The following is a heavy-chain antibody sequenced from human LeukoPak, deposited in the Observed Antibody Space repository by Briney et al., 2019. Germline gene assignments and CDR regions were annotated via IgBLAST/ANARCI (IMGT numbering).Heavy chain of an antibody. Sequence: PGGSLRLSCAASGFTFSSYSMNWVRQAPGKGLEWVSSISSSSSYIYYADSVKGRFTIPRDNAKNSLYLQMNSLRAEDTAVYYCARAVSSPNWFDPRGQGTLVTVSS. CDR1: GFTFSSYS. J-gene: IGHJ5*02. D-gene: IGHD6-13*01. CDR2: ISSSSSYI. CDR3: ARAVSSPNWFDP. V-gene: IGHV3-21*01.